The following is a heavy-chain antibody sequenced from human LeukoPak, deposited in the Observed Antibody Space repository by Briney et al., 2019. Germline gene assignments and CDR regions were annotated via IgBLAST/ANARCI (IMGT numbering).Heavy chain of an antibody. J-gene: IGHJ4*02. CDR3: AKEGGYDFWSGYYPDY. D-gene: IGHD3-3*01. CDR1: GFTFSSYA. Sequence: GGSLRLSRAASGFTFSSYAMSWVRQAPGKGLEWVSAISGSGGSTYYADSVKGRFTISRDNSKNTLYLQMNSLRAEDTAVYYCAKEGGYDFWSGYYPDYWGQGTLVTVSS. V-gene: IGHV3-23*01. CDR2: ISGSGGST.